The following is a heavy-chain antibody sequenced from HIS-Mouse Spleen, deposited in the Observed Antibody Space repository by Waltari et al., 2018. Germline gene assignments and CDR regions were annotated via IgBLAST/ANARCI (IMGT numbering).Heavy chain of an antibody. CDR3: RSSITMVRGVIITYYFDY. D-gene: IGHD3-10*01. CDR2: IYYSGRT. Sequence: QLQLQESGPGLVKPSETLSLTCTVSGGSISSSSYYWGWIRQPPGTGLEWIGSIYYSGRTYYNPSLKSRVTISVDTSKNQFSLKLSSVTAADTAVYYCRSSITMVRGVIITYYFDYWGQGTLVTVSS. V-gene: IGHV4-39*07. CDR1: GGSISSSSYY. J-gene: IGHJ4*02.